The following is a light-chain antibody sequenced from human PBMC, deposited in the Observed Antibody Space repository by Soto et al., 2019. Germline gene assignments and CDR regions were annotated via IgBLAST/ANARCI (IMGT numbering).Light chain of an antibody. CDR2: DAS. CDR1: QSISSW. CDR3: QQYNSYLLT. Sequence: DIQMTQSPSTLSASVGDRVTITCRASQSISSWLAWYQQKPGKAPKLLIYDASSLESGVPSRFSGSGSGTEFTLTSSSLQPDDFATYYCQQYNSYLLTFGGGTKEEIK. J-gene: IGKJ4*01. V-gene: IGKV1-5*01.